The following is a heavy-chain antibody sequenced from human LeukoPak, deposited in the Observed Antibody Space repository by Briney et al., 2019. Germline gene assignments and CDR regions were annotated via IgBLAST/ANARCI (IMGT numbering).Heavy chain of an antibody. CDR2: IYYSGST. CDR1: GGSISSYY. J-gene: IGHJ6*03. CDR3: ARLGREMATTTQYYYYMDV. Sequence: PSETLSLTCTVSGGSISSYYWSWIRQPPGKGLEWIGYIYYSGSTNYNPSLKSRVTISVDTSKNQFSLKLSSVTAADTAVYYCARLGREMATTTQYYYYMDVWGKGTTVTISS. D-gene: IGHD5-24*01. V-gene: IGHV4-59*08.